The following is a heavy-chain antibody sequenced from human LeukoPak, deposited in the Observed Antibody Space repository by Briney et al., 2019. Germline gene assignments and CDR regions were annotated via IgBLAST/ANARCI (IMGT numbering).Heavy chain of an antibody. CDR2: IYYSGST. D-gene: IGHD3-10*01. Sequence: PSETLSLTCTVSGGPISSSSYYWGWIRQPPGKGLEWIGSIYYSGSTYYNPSLKSRVTISVGTSKNQFSLKLSSVTAADTAVYYCARDVGPGLWFGELLSAYYYMDVWGKGTTVTVSS. CDR3: ARDVGPGLWFGELLSAYYYMDV. CDR1: GGPISSSSYY. V-gene: IGHV4-39*07. J-gene: IGHJ6*03.